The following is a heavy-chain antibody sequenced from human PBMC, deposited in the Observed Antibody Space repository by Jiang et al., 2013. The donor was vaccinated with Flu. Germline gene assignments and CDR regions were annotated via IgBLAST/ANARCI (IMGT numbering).Heavy chain of an antibody. Sequence: VQLLESGGGLVQPGGSLRLSCAASGFTFSSYWMSWVRQAPGKGLEWVANIKQDGSEKYYVDSVKGRFTISRDNAKNSLYLQMNSLRAEDTAVYYCAREGGPYGSGSYYFRVFDYWGQGTLVTVSS. J-gene: IGHJ4*02. CDR2: IKQDGSEK. D-gene: IGHD3-10*01. V-gene: IGHV3-7*03. CDR1: GFTFSSYW. CDR3: AREGGPYGSGSYYFRVFDY.